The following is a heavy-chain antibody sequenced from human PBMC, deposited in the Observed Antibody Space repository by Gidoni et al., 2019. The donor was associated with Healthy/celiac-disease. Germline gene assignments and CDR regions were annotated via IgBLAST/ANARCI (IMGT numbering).Heavy chain of an antibody. J-gene: IGHJ4*02. CDR3: AALTDYDILTGYYPGPFDY. Sequence: QMQLVQSGPEVKKPGTSVKVSCKASGFTFTSSAMQRVRQARGQRLEWIGWIVVGSGNTNYAQKFQERVTITRDMSTSTAYMELSSLRSEDTAVYYCAALTDYDILTGYYPGPFDYWGQGTLVTVSS. CDR2: IVVGSGNT. V-gene: IGHV1-58*02. CDR1: GFTFTSSA. D-gene: IGHD3-9*01.